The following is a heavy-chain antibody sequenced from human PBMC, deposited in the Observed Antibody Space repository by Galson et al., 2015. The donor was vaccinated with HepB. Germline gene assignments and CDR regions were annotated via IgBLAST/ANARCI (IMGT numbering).Heavy chain of an antibody. J-gene: IGHJ4*02. CDR3: ARGSRPEYCSGGSCYRLDY. V-gene: IGHV1-46*01. Sequence: SVKVSCKASGYTFTSYYMHWVRQAPGQGLEWMGIINPSGGSTSYAQKFQGRVTMTRDTSTSTVYMELSSLRSEDTAVYYCARGSRPEYCSGGSCYRLDYWGQGTLVTVSS. CDR1: GYTFTSYY. CDR2: INPSGGST. D-gene: IGHD2-15*01.